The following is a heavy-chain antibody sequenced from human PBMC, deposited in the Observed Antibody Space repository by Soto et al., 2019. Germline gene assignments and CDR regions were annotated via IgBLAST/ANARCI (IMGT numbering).Heavy chain of an antibody. J-gene: IGHJ4*02. CDR2: ISYDGSNK. D-gene: IGHD6-13*01. Sequence: GGSMRLSCAASGFTFSSYGMHWVRQAPGKGLEWVAVISYDGSNKYYADSVKGRFTISRDNSKNTLYLQMNSLRAEDTAVYYCAKEPSYSSSWYPFDYWGQGTLVTVS. CDR3: AKEPSYSSSWYPFDY. CDR1: GFTFSSYG. V-gene: IGHV3-30*18.